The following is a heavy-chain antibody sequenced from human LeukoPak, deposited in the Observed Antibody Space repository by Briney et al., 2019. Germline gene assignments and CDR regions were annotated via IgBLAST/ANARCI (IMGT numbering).Heavy chain of an antibody. D-gene: IGHD6-19*01. CDR3: ARGPAPGAVAGTGVYCFDY. J-gene: IGHJ4*02. CDR1: GGTFSSYA. Sequence: GASVKASCKASGGTFSSYAISWVRQAPGQGLEWMGGIIPIFGTANYAQKFQGRVTITADESTSTAYMELSSLRSEDTAVYYCARGPAPGAVAGTGVYCFDYWGQGTLVTVSS. CDR2: IIPIFGTA. V-gene: IGHV1-69*13.